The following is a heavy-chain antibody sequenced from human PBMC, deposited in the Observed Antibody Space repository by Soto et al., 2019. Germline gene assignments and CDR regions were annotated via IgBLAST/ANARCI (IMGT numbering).Heavy chain of an antibody. CDR3: AKDGGSGYEYGIDY. Sequence: DVQLVESGGGLVQPGRSLRLSCAASGFTFDDYAMHWVRQAPGKGLEWVSGISWNSGSIGYADSVKGRFTISRDNAKNSLYLQMNSLRAEDTALYYCAKDGGSGYEYGIDYWGQGTLVTVSS. J-gene: IGHJ4*02. V-gene: IGHV3-9*01. D-gene: IGHD5-12*01. CDR2: ISWNSGSI. CDR1: GFTFDDYA.